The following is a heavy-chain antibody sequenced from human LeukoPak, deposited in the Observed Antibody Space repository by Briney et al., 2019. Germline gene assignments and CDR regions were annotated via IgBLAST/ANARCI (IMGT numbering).Heavy chain of an antibody. Sequence: PSETLSLTCTVSGGSIRNYHWNWIRQSPGRGLEWIGYMYYTGATNYNPSLKSRVTISVDRFKNQFSLRLTSVAVADTAVYYCARGGVVVTVIEGGFYHYGMDVWGQGTTVTVSS. CDR1: GGSIRNYH. D-gene: IGHD2-21*02. CDR2: MYYTGAT. V-gene: IGHV4-59*12. J-gene: IGHJ6*02. CDR3: ARGGVVVTVIEGGFYHYGMDV.